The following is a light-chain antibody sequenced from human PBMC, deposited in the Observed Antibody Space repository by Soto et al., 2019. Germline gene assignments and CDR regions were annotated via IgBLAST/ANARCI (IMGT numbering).Light chain of an antibody. CDR1: QGINNY. V-gene: IGKV1-9*01. CDR3: QQLKSYPLT. CDR2: APS. Sequence: DIQLTQSPSFLSASVGDRVTITCRASQGINNYLAWYQQKPGKAPNFLIYAPSTLQSGVPSRFSGSGSGTEFTLTISSLQTEDFATYYCQQLKSYPLTFGEGTKVEIK. J-gene: IGKJ4*01.